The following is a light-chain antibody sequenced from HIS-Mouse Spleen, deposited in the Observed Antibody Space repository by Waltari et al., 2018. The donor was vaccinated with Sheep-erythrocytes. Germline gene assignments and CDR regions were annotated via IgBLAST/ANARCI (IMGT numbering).Light chain of an antibody. Sequence: IQLTQSPSSLSASVGDRVTITCRASQSLSSYLNWYQQKPGQAPKILIYAASSLQSGVPSRFSCSGSGTDFTLTISSLQPEDFATYYCQQSYSTPYTFGQGTKLEIK. V-gene: IGKV1-39*01. CDR3: QQSYSTPYT. CDR1: QSLSSY. J-gene: IGKJ2*01. CDR2: AAS.